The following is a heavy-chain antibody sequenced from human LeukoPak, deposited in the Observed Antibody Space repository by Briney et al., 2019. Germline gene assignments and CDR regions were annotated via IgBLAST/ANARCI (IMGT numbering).Heavy chain of an antibody. Sequence: GGSLRLSCAASGFTFSSYWMSWVRQAPGKGLEWMASIKQDASETRYVDSVKGRFTILRDNTETSLFLRMNSLRAEDTAVYYCARYGLGDTFDIWGHGTVVTVSS. CDR3: ARYGLGDTFDI. J-gene: IGHJ3*02. CDR2: IKQDASET. D-gene: IGHD4-17*01. V-gene: IGHV3-7*01. CDR1: GFTFSSYW.